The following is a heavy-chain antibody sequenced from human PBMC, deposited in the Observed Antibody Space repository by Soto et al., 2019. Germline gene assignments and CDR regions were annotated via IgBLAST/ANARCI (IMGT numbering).Heavy chain of an antibody. V-gene: IGHV1-69*06. CDR2: IIPIFGTA. D-gene: IGHD6-13*01. CDR1: GGTFSSYA. J-gene: IGHJ6*02. CDR3: ARDQGGQLGSPASLYGMDV. Sequence: SVKVSCKASGGTFSSYAISWVRQAPGQGLEWMGGIIPIFGTANYAQKFQGRVTITADKSTSTAYMELSSLRSEDTAVYYCARDQGGQLGSPASLYGMDVWGQGTTVTVSS.